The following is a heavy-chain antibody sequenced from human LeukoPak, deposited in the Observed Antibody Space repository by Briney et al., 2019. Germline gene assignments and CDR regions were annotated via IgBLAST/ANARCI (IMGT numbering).Heavy chain of an antibody. V-gene: IGHV5-51*01. CDR1: GYSFTSYW. CDR3: ARGARYFDWLLGYYFDY. Sequence: GESLKIPCKGSGYSFTSYWIGWVRQMPGKGLEWMGIIYPGDSDTRYSPSFQGQVTISADKSISTAYLQWSSLKASDTAMYYCARGARYFDWLLGYYFDYWGQGTLVTVSS. D-gene: IGHD3-9*01. CDR2: IYPGDSDT. J-gene: IGHJ4*02.